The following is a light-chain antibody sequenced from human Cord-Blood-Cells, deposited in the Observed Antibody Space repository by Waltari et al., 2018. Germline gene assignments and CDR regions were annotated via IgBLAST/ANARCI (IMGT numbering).Light chain of an antibody. J-gene: IGLJ1*01. CDR1: SSDVGGYNY. CDR2: EVS. Sequence: QSALTQPPSAFGSPGQSVTISCTGTSSDVGGYNYVSWYQQHPGKATKLMIYEVSKRPSGVPDRFSGSKSGNTSSLTVSGLQAEDEADYYCSSYAGSNNYVFGTGTKVTVL. CDR3: SSYAGSNNYV. V-gene: IGLV2-8*01.